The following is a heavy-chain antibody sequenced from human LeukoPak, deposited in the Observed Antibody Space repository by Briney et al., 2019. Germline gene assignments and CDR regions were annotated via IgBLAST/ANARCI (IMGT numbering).Heavy chain of an antibody. J-gene: IGHJ4*02. CDR2: IYHSGST. V-gene: IGHV4-30-2*01. D-gene: IGHD6-13*01. Sequence: SETLSLTCTVSGGSISSGGYYWSWIRQPPGKGLEWIGYIYHSGSTYYNPSLKSRVTISVDRSKNQFSLKLSSVTAADTAVYYCARDQIAAAGSLSGWGQGTLVTVSS. CDR3: ARDQIAAAGSLSG. CDR1: GGSISSGGYY.